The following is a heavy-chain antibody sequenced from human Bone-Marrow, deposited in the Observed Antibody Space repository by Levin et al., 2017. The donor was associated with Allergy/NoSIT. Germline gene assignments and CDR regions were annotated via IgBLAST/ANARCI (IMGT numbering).Heavy chain of an antibody. Sequence: GGSLRLSCAASGFSFSTYGMHWVRQAPGKGLEWVAVISYDGGNEYYADSVKGRFTISRDNSKNTLSLQMNSLRAEDTAVYYCAKDLGGDSDSFYGMDVWGQGTTVTVSS. J-gene: IGHJ6*02. CDR1: GFSFSTYG. V-gene: IGHV3-30*18. CDR2: ISYDGGNE. D-gene: IGHD2-21*02. CDR3: AKDLGGDSDSFYGMDV.